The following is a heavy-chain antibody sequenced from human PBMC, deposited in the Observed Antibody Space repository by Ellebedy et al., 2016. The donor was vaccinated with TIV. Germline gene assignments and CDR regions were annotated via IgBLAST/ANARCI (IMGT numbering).Heavy chain of an antibody. CDR3: ASGAYDI. CDR1: GFTFSSYN. Sequence: PGGSLRLSCAASGFTFSSYNMNWVRQAPGKGLEWVSSISSRSSYMYYADSVMGRFTISRDNAKNSLYLQMNSLTAEDTAVYYCASGAYDIWGQGTMVTVSS. CDR2: ISSRSSYM. J-gene: IGHJ3*02. V-gene: IGHV3-21*01.